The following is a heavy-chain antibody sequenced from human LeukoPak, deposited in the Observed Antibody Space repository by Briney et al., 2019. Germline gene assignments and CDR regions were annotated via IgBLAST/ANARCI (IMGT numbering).Heavy chain of an antibody. CDR1: GYSISSGYY. CDR2: IYHSGST. D-gene: IGHD3-16*01. Sequence: TSETLSLTCSVSGYSISSGYYWGWIRQPPGKGLEWIGSIYHSGSTYYNPSLKSRVTISVDTSKNQFSLNLSSVTAADTAVYYCASYTDAFDIWGQGTMVTVSS. V-gene: IGHV4-38-2*02. J-gene: IGHJ3*02. CDR3: ASYTDAFDI.